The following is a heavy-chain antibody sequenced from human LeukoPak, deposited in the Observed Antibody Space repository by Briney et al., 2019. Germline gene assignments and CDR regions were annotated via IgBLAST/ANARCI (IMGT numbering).Heavy chain of an antibody. J-gene: IGHJ4*02. V-gene: IGHV3-23*01. CDR3: AKGLTAAYYFDY. D-gene: IGHD2-21*02. Sequence: GGSLRLSCAASGFTFSSYAMTWVRQSPGKGLEWVSSVSDSGGGTYYADSVKGRFTISRDTSTNTLYLQMNSLRVEDTALYFCAKGLTAAYYFDYWGQGTLVTVSS. CDR2: VSDSGGGT. CDR1: GFTFSSYA.